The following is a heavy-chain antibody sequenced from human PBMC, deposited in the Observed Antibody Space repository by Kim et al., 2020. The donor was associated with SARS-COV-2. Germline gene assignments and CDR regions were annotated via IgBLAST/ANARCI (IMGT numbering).Heavy chain of an antibody. CDR2: ISWDGSSI. CDR3: AKDIGSSTWYFFDS. Sequence: GGSLRLSCAASGFTFDDYAMHWVRQAPGKGLEWVSGISWDGSSICYADSVKGRFTISRDNAKSSLYLQMNNLRAEDSALYYCAKDIGSSTWYFFDSWGQGALVTVSS. V-gene: IGHV3-9*01. CDR1: GFTFDDYA. J-gene: IGHJ4*02. D-gene: IGHD6-13*01.